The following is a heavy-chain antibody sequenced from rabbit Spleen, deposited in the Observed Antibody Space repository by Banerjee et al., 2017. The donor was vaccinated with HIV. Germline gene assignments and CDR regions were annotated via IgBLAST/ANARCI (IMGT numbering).Heavy chain of an antibody. CDR1: GVSFSGNSY. CDR3: ARDTGTSFSTYGMDL. CDR2: IDAGSSGFT. J-gene: IGHJ6*01. D-gene: IGHD7-1*01. Sequence: QSLEESGGDLVKPGASLTLTCIASGVSFSGNSYMCWVRQAPGKGLEWVVCIDAGSSGFTYFASWAKGRFTISKTSSTTVTLQMTSLTDADTATYFCARDTGTSFSTYGMDLWGPGTLVTVS. V-gene: IGHV1S40*01.